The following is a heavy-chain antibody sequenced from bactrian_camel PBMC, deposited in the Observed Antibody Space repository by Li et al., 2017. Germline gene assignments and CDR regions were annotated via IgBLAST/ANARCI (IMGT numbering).Heavy chain of an antibody. J-gene: IGHJ6*01. CDR2: LYTGGGST. CDR3: ADPSTDFGY. Sequence: SGGDSVQAGGSLRLSCEGSSYTFNSFSLARFRQAPGKEREVVAVLYTGGGSTYYADSVKGRFTISKDNAKNTLCLQMNSLKPEDTAVYYCADPSTDFGYWGQGTQVTVS. V-gene: IGHV3S28*01. CDR1: SYTFNSFS.